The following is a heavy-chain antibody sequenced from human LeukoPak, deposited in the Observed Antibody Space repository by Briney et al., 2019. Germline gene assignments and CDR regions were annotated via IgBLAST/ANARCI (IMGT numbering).Heavy chain of an antibody. CDR3: ASCRVMVAATLAEYGMDV. D-gene: IGHD2-15*01. V-gene: IGHV4-34*01. Sequence: SETLSLTCAVYGGSFSGYYWSWIRQPPGKGLEWIGEINHSGSTNYNPSLKSRVTISVDTSKNQFSLKLSSVTAADTAVYYCASCRVMVAATLAEYGMDVWGQGTTVTVSS. CDR1: GGSFSGYY. CDR2: INHSGST. J-gene: IGHJ6*02.